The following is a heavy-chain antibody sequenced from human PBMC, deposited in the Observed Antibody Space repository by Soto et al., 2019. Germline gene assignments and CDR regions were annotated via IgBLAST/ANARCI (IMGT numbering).Heavy chain of an antibody. Sequence: EVQLLESGGGLVQPGGSLRLSCAASGFTFSSYAMSWVRQAPGKGLEWVSAISGSGGSTYYADSVKGRFTISRDNSKNTLYLQMNRLRAEDTAVYYCANSLSSGSYPFDYWGQGTLVTVSS. J-gene: IGHJ4*02. CDR3: ANSLSSGSYPFDY. V-gene: IGHV3-23*01. D-gene: IGHD1-26*01. CDR2: ISGSGGST. CDR1: GFTFSSYA.